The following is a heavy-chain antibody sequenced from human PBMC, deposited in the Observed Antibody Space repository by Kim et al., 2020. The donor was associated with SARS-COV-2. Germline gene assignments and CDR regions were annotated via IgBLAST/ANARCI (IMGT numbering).Heavy chain of an antibody. J-gene: IGHJ4*02. CDR1: GFTFSSYS. D-gene: IGHD3-10*01. Sequence: GGSLRLSCAASGFTFSSYSMNWVRQAPGKGLEWVSSISSSSSYIYYADSVKGRFTISRDNAKNSLYLQMNSLRAEDTAVYYCARETSHGSGSYSFDYWGQGTLVTVSS. CDR3: ARETSHGSGSYSFDY. V-gene: IGHV3-21*01. CDR2: ISSSSSYI.